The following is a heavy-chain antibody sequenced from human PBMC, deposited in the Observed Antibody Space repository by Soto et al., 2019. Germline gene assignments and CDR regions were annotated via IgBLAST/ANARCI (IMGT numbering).Heavy chain of an antibody. D-gene: IGHD4-17*01. Sequence: EVQLVESGGCLVQPGGSLRLSCAVSGFTFSNYWMHWVRQAPGKGLVWVSRINSDGSSTSYADFVKGRFTISRDNAKTKLYLQMNSLRADDTAVYYCSRFRVDGDYVPWGKRTPVTVSS. CDR2: INSDGSST. J-gene: IGHJ5*02. V-gene: IGHV3-74*01. CDR1: GFTFSNYW. CDR3: SRFRVDGDYVP.